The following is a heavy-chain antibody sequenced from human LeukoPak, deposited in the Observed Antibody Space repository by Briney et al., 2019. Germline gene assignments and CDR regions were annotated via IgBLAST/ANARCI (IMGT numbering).Heavy chain of an antibody. Sequence: GGSLRLSCAASGFTFSSYWMTWVRQAPGKGLEWVANIKQDGSEKYYVDSVKGRFTISRDNDKNSLYLQMNSLRAEDTAVYYCARDHPTYYYDSSGYWEEVVRDYWGQGTLVTVSS. CDR2: IKQDGSEK. CDR1: GFTFSSYW. J-gene: IGHJ4*02. D-gene: IGHD3-22*01. CDR3: ARDHPTYYYDSSGYWEEVVRDY. V-gene: IGHV3-7*01.